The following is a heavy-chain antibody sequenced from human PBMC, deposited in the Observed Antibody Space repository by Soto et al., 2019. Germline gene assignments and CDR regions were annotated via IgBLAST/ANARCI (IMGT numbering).Heavy chain of an antibody. J-gene: IGHJ4*02. D-gene: IGHD3-9*01. CDR3: ARDRYDILTGYYRFDY. Sequence: PSETLSLTCTVSGGSISSYYWSWIRQHPGKGLEWIGYIYYSGSTYYNPSLKSRVTISVDTSKNQFSLKLSSVTAADTAVYYCARDRYDILTGYYRFDYWGQGTLVTVSS. CDR2: IYYSGST. V-gene: IGHV4-59*06. CDR1: GGSISSYY.